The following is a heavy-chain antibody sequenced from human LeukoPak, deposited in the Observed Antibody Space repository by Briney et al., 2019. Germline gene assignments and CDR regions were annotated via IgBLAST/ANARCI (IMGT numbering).Heavy chain of an antibody. CDR3: ASGSSYDSSGRGFDY. D-gene: IGHD3-22*01. Sequence: ASVKVSCKASGHTFTGYYMHWVRQAPGQGLEWMGWINANSGGTNYAQKFQGRVTMTRDTSISTAYMELSSLRFDDTAVYYCASGSSYDSSGRGFDYWGQGTLVTVSS. V-gene: IGHV1-2*02. CDR2: INANSGGT. CDR1: GHTFTGYY. J-gene: IGHJ4*02.